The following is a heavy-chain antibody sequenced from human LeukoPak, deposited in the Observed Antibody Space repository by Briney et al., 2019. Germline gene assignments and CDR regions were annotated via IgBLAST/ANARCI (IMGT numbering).Heavy chain of an antibody. V-gene: IGHV1-2*02. D-gene: IGHD1-26*01. CDR2: INPNSGGT. Sequence: ASVKVSCKASGYTFTGNYMHWVRQAPGQGLEWMGWINPNSGGTNYAQKFQGRVTMTRDTSISTAYMELSRLRSDDTAVYYCARDGARGGSYYSAFDYWGQGTLVTVSS. CDR3: ARDGARGGSYYSAFDY. J-gene: IGHJ4*02. CDR1: GYTFTGNY.